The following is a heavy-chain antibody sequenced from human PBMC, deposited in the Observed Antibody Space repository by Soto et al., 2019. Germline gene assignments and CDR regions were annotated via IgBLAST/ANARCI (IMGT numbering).Heavy chain of an antibody. V-gene: IGHV3-48*01. J-gene: IGHJ5*02. CDR1: GFTFSSYS. Sequence: GGSLRLSCAASGFTFSSYSMNWVRQAPGKGLEWVSYISSSSSTIYYADSVKGRFTISRDNAKNSLYLQMNSLRAEDTAVYYCARDLYSSSWYFSGLCWFDPWGQGTLVTVSS. CDR2: ISSSSSTI. CDR3: ARDLYSSSWYFSGLCWFDP. D-gene: IGHD6-13*01.